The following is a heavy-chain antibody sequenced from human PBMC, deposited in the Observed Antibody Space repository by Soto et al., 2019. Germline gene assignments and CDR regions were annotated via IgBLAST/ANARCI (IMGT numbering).Heavy chain of an antibody. V-gene: IGHV4-30-4*01. J-gene: IGHJ5*02. D-gene: IGHD3-3*01. CDR3: ARVSHGTIFGVVISP. CDR2: IYYSGST. Sequence: SETLSLTCTVSGGSISSGDYYWSWIRQPPGKGLEWIGYIYYSGSTYYNPSLKSRVTISVDTSKNQFSLKLSSVTAADTAVYYCARVSHGTIFGVVISPWGQGTLVTVSS. CDR1: GGSISSGDYY.